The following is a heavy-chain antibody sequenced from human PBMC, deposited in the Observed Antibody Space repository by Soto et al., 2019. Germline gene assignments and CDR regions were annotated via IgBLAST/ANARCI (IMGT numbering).Heavy chain of an antibody. CDR3: ARERDYDFWTGQTLYYYGMDV. J-gene: IGHJ6*02. CDR1: GGSISSSGYS. Sequence: SETLSLTCAVSGGSISSSGYSWSWIRQPPGKGLERIGYIYHSGSTYYNPSLKSRVTISVDRSKNQFSLKLSSVTAADTAVYYWARERDYDFWTGQTLYYYGMDVWGQGTPVTVSS. V-gene: IGHV4-30-2*01. CDR2: IYHSGST. D-gene: IGHD3-3*01.